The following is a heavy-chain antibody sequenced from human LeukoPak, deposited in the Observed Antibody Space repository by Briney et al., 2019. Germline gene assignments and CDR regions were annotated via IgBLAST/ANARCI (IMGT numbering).Heavy chain of an antibody. CDR1: GYTFTGYY. Sequence: ASVKVSCKASGYTFTGYYMHWVRQAPGQGLEWMGWINPNSGGTNYAQTFQGRVTMTRDTSISTAYMELSRLRSDDTAVYYCARVLYSSSSGDYWGQGTLVTVSS. D-gene: IGHD6-6*01. CDR3: ARVLYSSSSGDY. J-gene: IGHJ4*02. V-gene: IGHV1-2*02. CDR2: INPNSGGT.